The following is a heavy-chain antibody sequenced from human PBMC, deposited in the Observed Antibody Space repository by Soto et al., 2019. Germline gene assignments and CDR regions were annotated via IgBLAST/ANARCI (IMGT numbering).Heavy chain of an antibody. CDR2: TRNKANSYTT. CDR3: ARNYGGYCSSTSCSV. J-gene: IGHJ6*04. Sequence: PGGSLRLSCAASGFTFSDHYMDWVRQAPGKGLEWVGRTRNKANSYTTEYAASVKGRFTISRDDSKNSLYLQMNSLKTEDTAVYYCARNYGGYCSSTSCSVWGKGTTVTVSS. D-gene: IGHD2-2*01. CDR1: GFTFSDHY. V-gene: IGHV3-72*01.